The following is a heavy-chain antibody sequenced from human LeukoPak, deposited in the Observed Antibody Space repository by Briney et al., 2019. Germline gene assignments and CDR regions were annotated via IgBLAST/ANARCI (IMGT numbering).Heavy chain of an antibody. CDR1: TFTVSRDY. CDR3: ARGITMMIVAPGY. CDR2: IYSNNTT. Sequence: GGCLRLSCAASTFTVSRDYMTWVRQAPWKGREWVSVIYSNNTTYYADSVKGRFTISRDSSKNTLYLQMNSLRVEDTAIYYCARGITMMIVAPGYWGQGTLVTVSS. D-gene: IGHD3-22*01. J-gene: IGHJ4*02. V-gene: IGHV3-53*01.